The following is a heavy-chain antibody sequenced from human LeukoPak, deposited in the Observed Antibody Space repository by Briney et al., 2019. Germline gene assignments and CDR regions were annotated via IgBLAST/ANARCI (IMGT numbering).Heavy chain of an antibody. CDR3: ARDYTASDYTPYYYYGMDV. V-gene: IGHV1-46*01. D-gene: IGHD4-11*01. Sequence: GASVKVSCKASGYTFTSYYMHWVRQAPGQGLEWMGIINPSGGSTCYAQKFQGRVTMTRDTSTSTVYMELSSLRSEDTAVYYCARDYTASDYTPYYYYGMDVWGQGTTVTVSS. CDR1: GYTFTSYY. CDR2: INPSGGST. J-gene: IGHJ6*02.